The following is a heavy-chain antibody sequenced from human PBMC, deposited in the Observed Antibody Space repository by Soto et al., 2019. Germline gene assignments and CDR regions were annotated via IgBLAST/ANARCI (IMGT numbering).Heavy chain of an antibody. V-gene: IGHV4-59*01. CDR1: GGSISSYY. CDR3: ATLNNGWLPSEFDY. J-gene: IGHJ4*02. CDR2: IYYSGST. D-gene: IGHD5-12*01. Sequence: PSETLSLTCPVSGGSISSYYWSWIRQPPGKGLEWIGYIYYSGSTNYNPSLKSRVTISVDTSKNQFSLKLSSVTAADTAVYYCATLNNGWLPSEFDYWGQGTLVTVYS.